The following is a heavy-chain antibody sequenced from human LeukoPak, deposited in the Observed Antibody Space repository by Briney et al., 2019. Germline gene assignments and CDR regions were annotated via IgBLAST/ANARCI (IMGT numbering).Heavy chain of an antibody. Sequence: SETLSLTCTVSGGSISSDDYYWSWIRQPPGKGLEWIGNIYYSGSTYYKPSLKSRLSISVDSSKNQFSLKLSPVTAADTAVYYCARDGGIGTTPTDYWGQGTLVTVSA. CDR3: ARDGGIGTTPTDY. CDR1: GGSISSDDYY. D-gene: IGHD4-17*01. V-gene: IGHV4-30-4*01. J-gene: IGHJ4*02. CDR2: IYYSGST.